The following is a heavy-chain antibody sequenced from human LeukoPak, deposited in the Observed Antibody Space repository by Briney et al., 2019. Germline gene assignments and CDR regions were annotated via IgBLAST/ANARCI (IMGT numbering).Heavy chain of an antibody. D-gene: IGHD6-19*01. Sequence: SESLSLTRAVYGGSFSGYYWSWVPQPPGKGLEWSGEINHSGSTNFNPSLKSRVTISVGTSKNQFSLKLSSVTAADTAVYYCASPTQVAGTYYFDYWGQGTLVTVSS. CDR3: ASPTQVAGTYYFDY. J-gene: IGHJ4*02. CDR1: GGSFSGYY. CDR2: INHSGST. V-gene: IGHV4-34*01.